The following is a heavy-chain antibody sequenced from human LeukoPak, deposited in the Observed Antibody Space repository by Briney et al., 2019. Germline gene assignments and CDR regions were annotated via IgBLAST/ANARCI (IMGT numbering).Heavy chain of an antibody. CDR3: AKVGGLLGNWGMDV. Sequence: PGGSLRLSCAASGFTFSSYGMHWVRQAPGKGLEWVAVISYDGSNKYYADSVKGRFTISRDNSKNTLYLQMNSLRAEDTAVYYCAKVGGLLGNWGMDVGAKGTRAPAS. D-gene: IGHD1-1*01. V-gene: IGHV3-30*18. CDR2: ISYDGSNK. J-gene: IGHJ6*04. CDR1: GFTFSSYG.